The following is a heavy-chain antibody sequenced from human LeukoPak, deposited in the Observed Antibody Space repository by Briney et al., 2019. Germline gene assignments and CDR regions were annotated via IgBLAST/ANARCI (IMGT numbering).Heavy chain of an antibody. CDR3: AKQGSGIAAAGTPYYYYMDV. CDR1: GFTFSSYW. Sequence: PGGSLRLSCAASGFTFSSYWMSWVRQAPGKGLEWVANIKQDGSEKYYVDSVKGRFTISRDNAMNSLYLQMNSLRAEDTAVYYCAKQGSGIAAAGTPYYYYMDVWGKGTTVTVSS. CDR2: IKQDGSEK. D-gene: IGHD6-13*01. V-gene: IGHV3-7*01. J-gene: IGHJ6*03.